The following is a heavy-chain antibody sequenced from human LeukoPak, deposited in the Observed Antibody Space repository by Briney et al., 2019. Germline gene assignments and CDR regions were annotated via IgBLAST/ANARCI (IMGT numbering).Heavy chain of an antibody. D-gene: IGHD1-7*01. CDR3: VRHAPITGTSYSWFDP. CDR1: GFIFDDYG. CDR2: MNWSGGTA. J-gene: IGHJ5*02. V-gene: IGHV3-20*04. Sequence: PGGSLRLSCEASGFIFDDYGMSWVRQAPGKGLEWVAGMNWSGGTAGYADSVKGRISISRDNAKNSLYLQMKNLRVEDTALYYCVRHAPITGTSYSWFDPWGQGTLVTVSS.